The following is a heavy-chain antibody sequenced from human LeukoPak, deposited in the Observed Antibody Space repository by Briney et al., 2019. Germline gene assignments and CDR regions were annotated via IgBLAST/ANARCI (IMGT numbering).Heavy chain of an antibody. Sequence: ASVKVSCKASGGTFSSYGISWVRQAPGQGLEWMGWISAYNGNTNYAQKLQGRVTMTTDTSTSTAYMELRSLRSDDTAVYYCARKTSSGWSNWFDPWGQGTLVTVSS. J-gene: IGHJ5*02. CDR1: GGTFSSYG. V-gene: IGHV1-18*01. CDR3: ARKTSSGWSNWFDP. CDR2: ISAYNGNT. D-gene: IGHD6-19*01.